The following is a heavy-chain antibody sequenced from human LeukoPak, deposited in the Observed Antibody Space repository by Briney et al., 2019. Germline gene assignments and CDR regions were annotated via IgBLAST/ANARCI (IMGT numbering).Heavy chain of an antibody. CDR1: GYTFTGYY. J-gene: IGHJ4*02. V-gene: IGHV1-2*02. CDR2: INPNSGGT. Sequence: ASVKVSFKASGYTFTGYYMHWVRQAPGQGLEWMGWINPNSGGTNYAQKFQGRVTMTRDTSISTAYMELSRLRPDDTAVYYCARDFFRSMYYYDSSGYSNRDYWGQGTLVTVSS. D-gene: IGHD3-22*01. CDR3: ARDFFRSMYYYDSSGYSNRDY.